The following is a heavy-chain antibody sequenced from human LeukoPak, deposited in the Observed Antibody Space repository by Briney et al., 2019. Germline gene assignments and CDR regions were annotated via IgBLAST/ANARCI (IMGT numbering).Heavy chain of an antibody. Sequence: GGCLRLSCAASGFAVSSNYMSWVRQAPGKGLEWVSVICSGGSTYYADSVKGRFTISRDNSKNTLYFQMNSLRVEDTAVYYCVRGNYDSSGYQILPRWFDPWGQGTLVTVSS. J-gene: IGHJ5*02. CDR2: ICSGGST. CDR3: VRGNYDSSGYQILPRWFDP. V-gene: IGHV3-53*01. CDR1: GFAVSSNY. D-gene: IGHD3-22*01.